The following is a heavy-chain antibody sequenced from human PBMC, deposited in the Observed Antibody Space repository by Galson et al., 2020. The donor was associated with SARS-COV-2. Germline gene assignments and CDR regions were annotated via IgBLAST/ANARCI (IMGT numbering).Heavy chain of an antibody. V-gene: IGHV3-64D*06. CDR2: IKSSGGDT. J-gene: IGHJ4*02. Sequence: GGSLRLSCLASGFTFSNYAMFWVRQAPGKGLEYVSVIKSSGGDTYYAESVKGRFVISRDNSRDTLFLQMNTLRAEDTAVYYCVLLGTRFLRESNLDSWGQGTRVTVSS. CDR1: GFTFSNYA. D-gene: IGHD1-26*01. CDR3: VLLGTRFLRESNLDS.